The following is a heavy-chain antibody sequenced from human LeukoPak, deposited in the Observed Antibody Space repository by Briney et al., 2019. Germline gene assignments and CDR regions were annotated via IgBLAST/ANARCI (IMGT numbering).Heavy chain of an antibody. CDR1: GYTLTELS. Sequence: SCKVSGYTLTELSMHWVRQAPGKGLQYVSGITSNGGSTYYANSVKGRFTISRDNSKNTLYLQMGSLRAEDMAVYYCARQAAGVVYWGQGTLVTVSS. D-gene: IGHD6-13*01. CDR2: ITSNGGST. CDR3: ARQAAGVVY. J-gene: IGHJ4*02. V-gene: IGHV3-64*01.